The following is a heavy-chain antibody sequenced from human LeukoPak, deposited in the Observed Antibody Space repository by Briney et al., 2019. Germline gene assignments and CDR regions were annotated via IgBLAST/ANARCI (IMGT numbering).Heavy chain of an antibody. D-gene: IGHD2-15*01. Sequence: GGSLRLSCAASGLNLDAYAMHWVRQAPGKGLEWVSLISGDGTITYYADSVKGRFTISRDNSKNSLFLEMNSLRSEDTALYYCAKDTPLLYHHYGIDVWGQGILVTVSS. J-gene: IGHJ6*02. CDR3: AKDTPLLYHHYGIDV. CDR2: ISGDGTIT. CDR1: GLNLDAYA. V-gene: IGHV3-43*02.